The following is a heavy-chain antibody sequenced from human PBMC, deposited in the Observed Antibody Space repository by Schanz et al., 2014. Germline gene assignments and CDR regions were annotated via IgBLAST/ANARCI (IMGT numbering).Heavy chain of an antibody. CDR2: ITNKPNNYNT. CDR3: VRLDVHDY. CDR1: EFSFSSFG. Sequence: VFLAESGGGVVQPGRSLRLSCAASEFSFSSFGMNWVRQAPGKGLEWVGRITNKPNNYNTEYAASVKGRFTISRDDSRNSLYLQMSSLKTEDTAVYYCVRLDVHDYWGQGTLVTVSA. D-gene: IGHD3-16*01. J-gene: IGHJ4*02. V-gene: IGHV3-72*01.